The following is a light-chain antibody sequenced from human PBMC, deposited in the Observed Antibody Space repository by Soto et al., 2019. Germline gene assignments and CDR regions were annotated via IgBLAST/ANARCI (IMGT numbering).Light chain of an antibody. CDR3: QQYNNWPLT. CDR2: GAS. J-gene: IGKJ4*01. V-gene: IGKV3-15*01. Sequence: EILMTQSPATLSVSPGERATLSCRASQSVSSNLAWYQQKPGQAPRCLIYGASNRATGIPARFSGSGAGTEFTLTISSLQSEDFAVYYCQQYNNWPLTFGGGTKVDIK. CDR1: QSVSSN.